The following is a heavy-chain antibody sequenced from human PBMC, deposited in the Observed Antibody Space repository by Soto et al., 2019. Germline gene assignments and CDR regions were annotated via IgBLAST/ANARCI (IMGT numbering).Heavy chain of an antibody. CDR3: ARGLTIFGVARDFDP. Sequence: ASVKVSCRASGYTFTSYGISWVRQAPGQGLEWMGWISAYNGNTNYAQKLQGRVTMTTDTSTSTAYMELRSLRSDDTAVYYCARGLTIFGVARDFDPWGQGTLVTVSS. CDR1: GYTFTSYG. J-gene: IGHJ5*02. V-gene: IGHV1-18*01. D-gene: IGHD3-3*01. CDR2: ISAYNGNT.